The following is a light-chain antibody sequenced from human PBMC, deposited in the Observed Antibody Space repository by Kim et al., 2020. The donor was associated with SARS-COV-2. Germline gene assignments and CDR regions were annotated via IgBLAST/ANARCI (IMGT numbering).Light chain of an antibody. CDR2: MDS. CDR3: QVWDTSTGVV. J-gene: IGLJ2*01. CDR1: NIGSKN. Sequence: SYELTQPLSVSVALGQTARITCGGNNIGSKNVHWYQQKPGQAPVLVIYMDSNRPSGIPERFSGSNSGNTATLTISRAQAGDEADYYCQVWDTSTGVVFGG. V-gene: IGLV3-9*01.